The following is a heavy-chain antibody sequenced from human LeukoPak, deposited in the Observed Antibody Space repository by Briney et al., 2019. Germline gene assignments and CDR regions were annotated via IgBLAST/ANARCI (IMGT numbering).Heavy chain of an antibody. J-gene: IGHJ4*02. CDR3: ARDLYHYDNSGSPHDY. CDR1: GFTFSHYS. Sequence: GGSLRLSCAASGFTFSHYSMNWVRQAPGKGLEWVSSISGSSNYIYYADSVKGRVTISRDNAKNSLYLQMNSLRAEDTAVYYCARDLYHYDNSGSPHDYWGQGTLVTVAS. CDR2: ISGSSNYI. V-gene: IGHV3-21*01. D-gene: IGHD3-22*01.